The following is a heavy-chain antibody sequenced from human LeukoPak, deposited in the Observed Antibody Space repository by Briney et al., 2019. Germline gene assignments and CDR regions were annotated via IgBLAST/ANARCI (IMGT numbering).Heavy chain of an antibody. D-gene: IGHD2-2*01. CDR2: INHSGST. CDR1: GGSFSGYY. Sequence: SETLSLTCTVYGGSFSGYYWSWIRQPPGKGLEWIGEINHSGSTNYNPSLKSRVTISVDTSKNQFSLKLSSVTAADTAVYYCARAMGCSSTSCSYFDYWGQGTLVTVSS. CDR3: ARAMGCSSTSCSYFDY. J-gene: IGHJ4*02. V-gene: IGHV4-34*01.